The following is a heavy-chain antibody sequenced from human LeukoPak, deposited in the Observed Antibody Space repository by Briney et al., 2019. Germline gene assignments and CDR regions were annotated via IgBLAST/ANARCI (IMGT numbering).Heavy chain of an antibody. J-gene: IGHJ4*02. CDR3: ARDSRQYYYDSSGYYPLDY. D-gene: IGHD3-22*01. CDR1: GFTFSSYE. V-gene: IGHV3-48*03. Sequence: GGSLRLSCAASGFTFSSYEMNWVRQAPGKGLEWVSYISSSGSTIYYADSVKGRFTISRDNAKNSLYLQMNSLRAEDTAVYYCARDSRQYYYDSSGYYPLDYWGQGTLVTVSS. CDR2: ISSSGSTI.